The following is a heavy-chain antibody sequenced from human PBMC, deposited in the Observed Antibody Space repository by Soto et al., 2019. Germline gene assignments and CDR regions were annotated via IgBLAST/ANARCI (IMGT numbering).Heavy chain of an antibody. V-gene: IGHV3-30-3*01. CDR3: ARDAYVDIVATIVGYFDY. Sequence: QVQLVESGGGVVQPGRSLRLSCAASGFTFSSYAMHWVRQAPGKGLEWVAVISYDGSNKYYADSVKGRFTISRDNSKNTLYLQMNGLRAEDTAVYYCARDAYVDIVATIVGYFDYWGQGTLVTVSS. D-gene: IGHD5-12*01. CDR2: ISYDGSNK. CDR1: GFTFSSYA. J-gene: IGHJ4*02.